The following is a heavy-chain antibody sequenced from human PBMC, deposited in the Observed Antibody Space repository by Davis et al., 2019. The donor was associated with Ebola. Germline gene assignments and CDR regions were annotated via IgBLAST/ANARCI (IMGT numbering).Heavy chain of an antibody. CDR3: AREFGHSQWFDP. D-gene: IGHD3/OR15-3a*01. CDR2: INPYSGVA. V-gene: IGHV1-2*06. Sequence: AASVKVSCKASGYTFTDFYVHWVRQAPGQGLEWMGRINPYSGVANYAQNFKDKVTMTRDTSINTAYMEIHSLSSDDTAMFFCAREFGHSQWFDPWGQGTLVTVSS. J-gene: IGHJ5*02. CDR1: GYTFTDFY.